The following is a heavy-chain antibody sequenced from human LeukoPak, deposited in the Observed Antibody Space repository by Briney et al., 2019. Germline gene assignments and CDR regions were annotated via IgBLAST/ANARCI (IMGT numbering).Heavy chain of an antibody. D-gene: IGHD5-24*01. Sequence: SGTLSLTCTVSGGSISSYYWSWIRQPPGKGLEWIGYFYYTGSSNYNPSLKSRVTLSVDTSINRFSLKLNSVTAADTAVYYCASLSKGSRDGYPRDHWGQGTLVTVSS. J-gene: IGHJ4*02. CDR1: GGSISSYY. V-gene: IGHV4-59*01. CDR3: ASLSKGSRDGYPRDH. CDR2: FYYTGSS.